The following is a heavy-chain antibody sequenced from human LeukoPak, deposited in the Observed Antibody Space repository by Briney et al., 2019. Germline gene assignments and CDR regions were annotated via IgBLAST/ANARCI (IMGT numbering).Heavy chain of an antibody. V-gene: IGHV4-34*01. D-gene: IGHD3-10*01. CDR3: ARSTKGSDY. CDR1: GGSFSGYY. J-gene: IGHJ4*02. CDR2: SNHSGRT. Sequence: SETLSLTCAVYGGSFSGYYWRWIRQPPAKGLEWIGGSNHSGRTNYNPSLKSRVTISVDTSKNQFSLKLSSVTAGDTAVYDCARSTKGSDYWGQGTLVTVSS.